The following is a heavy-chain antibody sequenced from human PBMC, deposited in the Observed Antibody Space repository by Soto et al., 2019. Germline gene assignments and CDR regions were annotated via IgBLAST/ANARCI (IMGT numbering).Heavy chain of an antibody. V-gene: IGHV4-34*01. D-gene: IGHD3-10*01. CDR3: AGDSRGYYYYGMDV. J-gene: IGHJ6*02. Sequence: PSETLSLTCAVYGGSFSGYYWSWIRQPPGKGLEWIGEINHSGSTNYNPSLKSRVTISVDTSKNQFSLKLSSVTAADTAVYYCAGDSRGYYYYGMDVWGQGTTVTVSS. CDR2: INHSGST. CDR1: GGSFSGYY.